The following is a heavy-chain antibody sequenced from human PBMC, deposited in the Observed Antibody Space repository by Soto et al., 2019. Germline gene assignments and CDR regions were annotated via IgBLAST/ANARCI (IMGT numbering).Heavy chain of an antibody. CDR1: GYTFTSYD. D-gene: IGHD6-19*01. J-gene: IGHJ4*02. Sequence: ASVKVSCKASGYTFTSYDINWVRQATGQGLEWMGWMNPNSGNTGYAQKFQGRVTMTRNTSISTAYIELSSLRSEDTAVYYCARLLSSGWYSQTPDDYWGQGTLVTVSS. CDR2: MNPNSGNT. CDR3: ARLLSSGWYSQTPDDY. V-gene: IGHV1-8*01.